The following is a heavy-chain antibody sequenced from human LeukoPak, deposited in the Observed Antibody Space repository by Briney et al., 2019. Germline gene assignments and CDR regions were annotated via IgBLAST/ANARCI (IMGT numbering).Heavy chain of an antibody. CDR1: SGSICSGVYY. J-gene: IGHJ4*02. D-gene: IGHD1-14*01. V-gene: IGHV4-30-4*01. CDR2: LYYSGST. Sequence: PSQTLSLTCTGSSGSICSGVYYSWWVAQPPGKGLEWIEYLYYSGSTSSNPSLKSRITITVDTSKNQFSLRLSSVTAADTAVYYCARHSPTKTFDYWGQGTLVTVSP. CDR3: ARHSPTKTFDY.